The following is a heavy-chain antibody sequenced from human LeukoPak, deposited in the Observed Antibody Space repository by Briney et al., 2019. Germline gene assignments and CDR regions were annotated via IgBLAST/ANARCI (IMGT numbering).Heavy chain of an antibody. D-gene: IGHD1-14*01. Sequence: GGSLRLSCAASGFTFSSYAMSWVRQAPGKGLGWVSDICGGGGRTYYADSVKGGLTTSRDNSKNTQYLQMNSLRAEATAVYSSPKFVRHPDPAAFFDYWGQGTLVSVSS. V-gene: IGHV3-23*01. J-gene: IGHJ4*02. CDR2: ICGGGGRT. CDR3: PKFVRHPDPAAFFDY. CDR1: GFTFSSYA.